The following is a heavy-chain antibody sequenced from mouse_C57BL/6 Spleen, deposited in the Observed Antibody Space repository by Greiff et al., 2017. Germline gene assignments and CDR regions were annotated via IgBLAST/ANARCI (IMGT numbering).Heavy chain of an antibody. Sequence: VQLQQSGPELVKPGASVKISCKASGYTFTDYYMNWVKQSHGKSLEWIGDINPNNGGTSYNQKFKGKATLTVDKSSSTAYMELRSLTSEDSAVYYCAQGGLYYYGSPWYFDVWGTGTTVTVSS. CDR3: AQGGLYYYGSPWYFDV. CDR1: GYTFTDYY. CDR2: INPNNGGT. J-gene: IGHJ1*03. V-gene: IGHV1-26*01. D-gene: IGHD1-1*01.